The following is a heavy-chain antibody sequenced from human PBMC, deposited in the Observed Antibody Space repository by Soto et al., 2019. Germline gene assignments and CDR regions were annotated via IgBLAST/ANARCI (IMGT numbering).Heavy chain of an antibody. CDR3: AKDRLGGNFDY. CDR2: ISGSGGNT. Sequence: GGSLRLSCAASGFTFSNYAMSWVRQAPGKGLEWVSTISGSGGNTHYTGSVKGRFTISRDNSKNTLYLQMNSLRVEDTAVYYCAKDRLGGNFDYWGQGTQVTVSS. J-gene: IGHJ4*02. V-gene: IGHV3-23*01. CDR1: GFTFSNYA.